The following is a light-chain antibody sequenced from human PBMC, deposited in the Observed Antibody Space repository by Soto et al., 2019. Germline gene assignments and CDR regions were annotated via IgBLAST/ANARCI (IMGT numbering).Light chain of an antibody. J-gene: IGKJ2*01. CDR3: QQYGGSTIFT. CDR1: QSISSD. Sequence: EVVMTQSPATLSVSPGERATLSCRASQSISSDLAWYQQKPGQAPRLLIYGASTRASDIPARFSGSGSGTEFTLTISSLQSEDFAMYYCQQYGGSTIFTFGQGTKLEI. CDR2: GAS. V-gene: IGKV3-15*01.